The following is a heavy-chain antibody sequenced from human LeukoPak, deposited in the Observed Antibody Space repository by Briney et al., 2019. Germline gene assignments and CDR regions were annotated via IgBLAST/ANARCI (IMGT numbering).Heavy chain of an antibody. Sequence: GGSLRLSCAASGFTVSSNYMSWVRQAPGKGLEWVSVIYSGGSTYYADSVKGRFTISRDNSKNTLYLQMNSLRAEDTAVYYCARGYYYDSSGPILFDPWGQGTLVTVSS. D-gene: IGHD3-22*01. CDR1: GFTVSSNY. J-gene: IGHJ5*02. CDR2: IYSGGST. CDR3: ARGYYYDSSGPILFDP. V-gene: IGHV3-53*01.